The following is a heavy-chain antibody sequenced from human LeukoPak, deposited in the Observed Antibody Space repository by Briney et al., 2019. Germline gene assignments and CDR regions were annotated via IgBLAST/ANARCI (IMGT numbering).Heavy chain of an antibody. CDR2: TYYRSKWYN. V-gene: IGHV6-1*01. CDR3: ARGNEAVAGTVIDY. CDR1: GDSVSSNSAA. Sequence: SQTLSLTCAISGDSVSSNSAAWNWIRQSPSRGLEWLGRTYYRSKWYNDYALSVKSRIAINPDTSKNQFSLQLNSVTPEDTAVYYCARGNEAVAGTVIDYWGQGTLVTVSS. D-gene: IGHD6-19*01. J-gene: IGHJ4*02.